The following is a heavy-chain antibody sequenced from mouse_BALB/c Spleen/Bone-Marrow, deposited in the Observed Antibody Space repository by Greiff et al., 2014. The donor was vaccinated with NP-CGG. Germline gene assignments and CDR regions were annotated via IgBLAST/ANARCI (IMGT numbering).Heavy chain of an antibody. CDR1: GFTFSNYY. Sequence: EVQLVESGGGLVKLGGSLKLSCAASGFTFSNYYMSWVRQTPEKRPELVAAINSNGGLTYYPDTVKGRFTISRDNAKNILYLQMSSLKSDDTALYYCARHQRGSSFYYFDYWGQGTTLTVSS. CDR2: INSNGGLT. CDR3: ARHQRGSSFYYFDY. V-gene: IGHV5-6-2*01. D-gene: IGHD1-1*01. J-gene: IGHJ2*01.